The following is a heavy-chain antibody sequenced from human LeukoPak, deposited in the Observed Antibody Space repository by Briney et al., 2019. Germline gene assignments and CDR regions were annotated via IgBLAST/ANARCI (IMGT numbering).Heavy chain of an antibody. V-gene: IGHV3-15*01. J-gene: IGHJ5*02. CDR3: ATDFYDST. CDR1: GFTFSNYA. Sequence: GGSLRLSCAASGFTFSNYAMSWVRQAPGKGLEWVGRIRSNSDGGTIDYAAPVKGRFTLSRDDSKTTLYLQMNSLQTEDTAVYYCATDFYDSTWGQGTLVTVSS. CDR2: IRSNSDGGTI. D-gene: IGHD3-22*01.